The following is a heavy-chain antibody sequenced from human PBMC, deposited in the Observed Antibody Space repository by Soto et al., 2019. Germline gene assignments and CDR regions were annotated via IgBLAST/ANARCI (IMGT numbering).Heavy chain of an antibody. CDR1: GGSISSGGYS. CDR3: ARARRETFDP. D-gene: IGHD1-26*01. V-gene: IGHV4-30-2*01. J-gene: IGHJ5*02. CDR2: IYHSGST. Sequence: SETLSLTCAVSGGSISSGGYSWSWIRQPPGRGLEWIGYIYHSGSTYYNPSLKSRVTIPVDRSKNQFSLKLSSVTAADTAVYYCARARRETFDPWGQGTLVTVSS.